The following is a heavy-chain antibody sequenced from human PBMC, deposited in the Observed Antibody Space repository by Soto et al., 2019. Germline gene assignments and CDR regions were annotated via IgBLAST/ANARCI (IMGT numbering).Heavy chain of an antibody. CDR3: AAVTAAAYLAAFDI. D-gene: IGHD6-13*01. CDR2: IVVGSGNT. J-gene: IGHJ3*02. Sequence: SVKVSCKAPGFTFTSSAMQWVRQARGQRLEWIGWIVVGSGNTNYAQKFQERVTITRDMSTSTAYVELSSLRSEDTAVYYCAAVTAAAYLAAFDIWGQGTMVTVSS. V-gene: IGHV1-58*02. CDR1: GFTFTSSA.